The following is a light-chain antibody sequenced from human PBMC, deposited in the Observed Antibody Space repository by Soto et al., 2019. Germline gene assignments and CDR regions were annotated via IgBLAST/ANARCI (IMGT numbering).Light chain of an antibody. V-gene: IGLV2-8*01. CDR2: EVS. Sequence: QSALTQPPSASGSPGQSVTISCTGTSSDVGGYNYVSWYQQHPGKAPKLMIYEVSERPSGVPDRFSGSKSGNTPSLTVSGLQAEDEADYYCSSYAGSNNYVFGTETKLTVL. CDR3: SSYAGSNNYV. CDR1: SSDVGGYNY. J-gene: IGLJ1*01.